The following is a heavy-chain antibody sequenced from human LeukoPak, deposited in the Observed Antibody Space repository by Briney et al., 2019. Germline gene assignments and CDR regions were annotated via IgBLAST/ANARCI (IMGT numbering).Heavy chain of an antibody. J-gene: IGHJ3*02. V-gene: IGHV4-31*03. CDR2: IYYSGST. Sequence: SQTLSLTCTVSGGSISSGGYYWSWIRQHPGKGLEWIGYIYYSGSTYYNPSLKSRVTISVDTSKNQFSLKLSSVTAADTAVYYCARASRGVRGSKKNDAFDIWGQGTMVTVSS. CDR1: GGSISSGGYY. D-gene: IGHD2-8*01. CDR3: ARASRGVRGSKKNDAFDI.